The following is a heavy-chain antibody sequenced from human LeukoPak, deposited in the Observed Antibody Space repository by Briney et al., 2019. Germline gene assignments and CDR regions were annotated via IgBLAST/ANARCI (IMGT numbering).Heavy chain of an antibody. J-gene: IGHJ3*02. CDR3: ARDLSGYYYDSSGYYGDAFDI. CDR2: INHSGST. Sequence: SETLSLTCAVYGGSFSGYYWSWIRQPPGKGLEWIGEINHSGSTNYNPSLKSRVTISVDTSKNQFSLKLSSVTAADTAVYYCARDLSGYYYDSSGYYGDAFDIWGQGTMVTVSS. V-gene: IGHV4-34*01. D-gene: IGHD3-22*01. CDR1: GGSFSGYY.